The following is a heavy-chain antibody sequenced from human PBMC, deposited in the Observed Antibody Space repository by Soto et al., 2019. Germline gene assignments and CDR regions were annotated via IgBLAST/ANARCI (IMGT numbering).Heavy chain of an antibody. CDR2: VYNSGST. J-gene: IGHJ5*02. CDR3: ARLPWDAYGGIFDA. D-gene: IGHD4-17*01. CDR1: GGSIRSYY. Sequence: PSETLSLTCTVFGGSIRSYYWSWVRRPPGKGLEWIGYVYNSGSTTYSPSFKSRVTISADTSRNQFSLKLTSVTAADTAVYYCARLPWDAYGGIFDAWGQGTMVTVSS. V-gene: IGHV4-59*13.